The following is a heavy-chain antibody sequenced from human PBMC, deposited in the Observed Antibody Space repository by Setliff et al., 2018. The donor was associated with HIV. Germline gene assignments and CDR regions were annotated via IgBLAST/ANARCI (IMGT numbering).Heavy chain of an antibody. CDR3: ATNRVGNYPLDY. J-gene: IGHJ4*02. Sequence: SETLSLTCAVYGGSFSGYSWSWIRQPPGKGLEWIGDIVQTGRTNYNPSLKSRVSISVDRSKNQFSLKVNSVTAADTAMYYCATNRVGNYPLDYWGRGTLVTVSS. CDR2: IVQTGRT. V-gene: IGHV4-34*12. D-gene: IGHD1-7*01. CDR1: GGSFSGYS.